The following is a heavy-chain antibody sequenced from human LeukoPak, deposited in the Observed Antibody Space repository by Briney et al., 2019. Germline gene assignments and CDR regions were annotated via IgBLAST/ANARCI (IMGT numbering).Heavy chain of an antibody. V-gene: IGHV5-51*01. Sequence: GQSLKISGKPSVYSFTDYWIGWVRQMPGKGLGWMGIIYPRDSHTIYSPSFQGQVTVSADKSITTAYLQWSSLKASDTAIYYCTRVDFYYYYMDFWGKGTTVSVSS. CDR3: TRVDFYYYYMDF. J-gene: IGHJ6*03. CDR1: VYSFTDYW. CDR2: IYPRDSHT.